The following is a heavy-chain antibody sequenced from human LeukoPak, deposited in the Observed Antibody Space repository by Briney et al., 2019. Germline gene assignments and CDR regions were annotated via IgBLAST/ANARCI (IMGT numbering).Heavy chain of an antibody. CDR2: IYHSGST. D-gene: IGHD1-26*01. Sequence: SETLSLTCAVSGYSISSGYYWGWIRQPPGKGLEWIGSIYHSGSTYCNPSLKSRVTISVDTSKNQFSLKLSSVTAADTAVYYCARLALSGSYYPNYWGQGTLVTVSS. CDR1: GYSISSGYY. CDR3: ARLALSGSYYPNY. V-gene: IGHV4-38-2*01. J-gene: IGHJ4*02.